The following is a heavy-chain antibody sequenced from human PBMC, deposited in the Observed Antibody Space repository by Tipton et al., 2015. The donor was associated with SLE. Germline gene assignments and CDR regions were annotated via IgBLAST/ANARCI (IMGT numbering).Heavy chain of an antibody. CDR3: ARRWVQTVFDY. V-gene: IGHV5-51*03. CDR2: IDPSDSDT. CDR1: GYSFTNSW. J-gene: IGHJ4*02. D-gene: IGHD3-10*01. Sequence: QLVQSGAEVKKPGEALQISCKTSGYSFTNSWIVWFRHMPGKGLECMGMIDPSDSDTRYNPSFQGHVSMSIDRSTTAYLQWRSLKASDTAMYFCARRWVQTVFDYWGQGTLVTVSS.